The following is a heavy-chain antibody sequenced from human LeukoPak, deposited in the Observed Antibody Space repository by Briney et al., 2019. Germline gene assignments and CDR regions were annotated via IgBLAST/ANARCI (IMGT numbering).Heavy chain of an antibody. CDR2: ISSSSSYI. Sequence: GGSLRLSCAASGFTFSSYSMNWVRQAPGKGLEWVSSISSSSSYIYYVDSVKGRFTISRDNAKNSLYLQMNSLRAEDTAVYYCARDSRVTSGGDYWGQGTLVTVSS. D-gene: IGHD4-17*01. V-gene: IGHV3-21*01. CDR3: ARDSRVTSGGDY. J-gene: IGHJ4*02. CDR1: GFTFSSYS.